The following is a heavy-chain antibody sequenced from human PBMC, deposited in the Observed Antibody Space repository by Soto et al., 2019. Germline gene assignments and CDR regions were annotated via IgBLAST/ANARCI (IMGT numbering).Heavy chain of an antibody. J-gene: IGHJ5*02. CDR3: ARLGYSNDLP. D-gene: IGHD6-13*01. CDR1: GGSISSSSYY. Sequence: QLQLQESGPGLVKPSETLSLTCTVSGGSISSSSYYWGWIRQPPGKGLEWIGSIYYSGRTYYNPSLTSRVTISVDTSKNQFSLKLSSVTAADTAVYYCARLGYSNDLPWGQGTLVTVSS. CDR2: IYYSGRT. V-gene: IGHV4-39*01.